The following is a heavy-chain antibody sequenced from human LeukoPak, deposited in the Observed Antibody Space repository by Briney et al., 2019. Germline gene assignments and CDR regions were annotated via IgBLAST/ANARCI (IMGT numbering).Heavy chain of an antibody. D-gene: IGHD3-22*01. CDR3: ASLYDYYYDSSGHDAFDI. J-gene: IGHJ3*02. CDR1: GYTFTGYY. Sequence: ASVKVSCKASGYTFTGYYMHWVRQAPGQGLEWMGWINPNSGGTNYAQKFQGRVTMTRDTSISTAYMELRRLRSDDTAVYYCASLYDYYYDSSGHDAFDIWGQGTMVTVSS. CDR2: INPNSGGT. V-gene: IGHV1-2*02.